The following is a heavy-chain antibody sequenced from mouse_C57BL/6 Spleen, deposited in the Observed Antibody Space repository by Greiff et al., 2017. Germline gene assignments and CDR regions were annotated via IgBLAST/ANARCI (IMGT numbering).Heavy chain of an antibody. V-gene: IGHV1-64*01. CDR2: IHPNSGST. CDR3: APFQQMDY. J-gene: IGHJ4*01. Sequence: QVQLKQPGAELVRPGSSVKLSCKASGYTFTSYWMHWVKQRPGQGLEWIGMIHPNSGSTNYNEKFKSKATLTVDKSSSTAYMQLSSLTSEDSAVYYCAPFQQMDYWGQGTSVTVSS. CDR1: GYTFTSYW.